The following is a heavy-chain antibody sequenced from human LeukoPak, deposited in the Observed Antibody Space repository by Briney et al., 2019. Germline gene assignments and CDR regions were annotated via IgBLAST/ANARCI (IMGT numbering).Heavy chain of an antibody. D-gene: IGHD6-19*01. CDR3: ARGMYSSGWYSDY. V-gene: IGHV3-66*01. Sequence: SGGSLRLSCAASGFTVSSNYMSWVRQTPGKGLEWVSVIYSGGSTYYADSVKGRFTISRDSSKNRLFLQMNSLRVEDTAVYYCARGMYSSGWYSDYWGQGTLVTVSS. J-gene: IGHJ4*02. CDR1: GFTVSSNY. CDR2: IYSGGST.